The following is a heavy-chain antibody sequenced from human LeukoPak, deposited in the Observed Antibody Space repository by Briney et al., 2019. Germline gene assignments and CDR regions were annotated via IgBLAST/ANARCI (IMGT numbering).Heavy chain of an antibody. CDR2: ISYDGSNK. D-gene: IGHD3-9*01. Sequence: GGSLRLSCAASGFTFSSYGMHWVRQAPGKGLEWVAVISYDGSNKYYADSVKGRFTISRDNSKNTLYLQMNSLRAEDTAVYYCARDAYDILTGYSPFDYWGQGTLVTVSS. CDR3: ARDAYDILTGYSPFDY. J-gene: IGHJ4*02. CDR1: GFTFSSYG. V-gene: IGHV3-30*03.